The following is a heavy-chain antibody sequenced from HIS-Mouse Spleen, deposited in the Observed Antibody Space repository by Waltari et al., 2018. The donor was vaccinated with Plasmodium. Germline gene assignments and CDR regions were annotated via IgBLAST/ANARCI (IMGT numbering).Heavy chain of an antibody. D-gene: IGHD1-20*01. CDR3: ARETAYGITGTTAFDI. CDR2: INHSGST. J-gene: IGHJ3*02. Sequence: QVQLQQWGAGLLKPSETLSLTCAVYGGSFSGYYWSWIRQPPGQGLAWIGEINHSGSTKSNPSLKSRVTISVDTSKNQFSLKLSAVTAADTAVYYCARETAYGITGTTAFDIWGQGTMVTVSS. V-gene: IGHV4-34*01. CDR1: GGSFSGYY.